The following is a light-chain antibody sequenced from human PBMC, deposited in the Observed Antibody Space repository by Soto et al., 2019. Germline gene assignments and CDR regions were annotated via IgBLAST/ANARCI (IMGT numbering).Light chain of an antibody. Sequence: QSVLTQPPSVSAAPGQKVTISCSGSSSNIGNNNVSWYQQLPGTATKLLIYDNNKRPSGIPDRFSGSKSGTSATLAITGLQTGDEADYYCGTCHSSLSAVVFGGGTQLTVL. CDR2: DNN. J-gene: IGLJ2*01. CDR1: SSNIGNNN. CDR3: GTCHSSLSAVV. V-gene: IGLV1-51*01.